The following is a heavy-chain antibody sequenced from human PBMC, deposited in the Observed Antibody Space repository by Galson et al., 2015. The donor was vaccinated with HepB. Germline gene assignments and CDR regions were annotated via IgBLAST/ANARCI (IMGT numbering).Heavy chain of an antibody. CDR1: GLTVSSNY. CDR2: IYSGGFT. CDR3: ARGGIEAAVEY. D-gene: IGHD6-13*01. Sequence: SLRLSCAASGLTVSSNYMSWIRQAPGKGLECVSVIYSGGFTYYADSVKGRFTISRDNSKNTLYLQMNSLRAEDTAVYYCARGGIEAAVEYWGQGTLVTVSS. J-gene: IGHJ4*02. V-gene: IGHV3-66*01.